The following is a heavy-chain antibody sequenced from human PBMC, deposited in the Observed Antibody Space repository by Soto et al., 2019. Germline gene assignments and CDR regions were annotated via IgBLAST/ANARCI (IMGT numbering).Heavy chain of an antibody. CDR2: ISYDGTNE. V-gene: IGHV3-30-3*01. J-gene: IGHJ3*02. D-gene: IGHD3-10*01. CDR1: GFTFSSYV. CDR3: AGDGSGSFNI. Sequence: QVHLVEPGGREVQPGRALRLSCAASGFTFSSYVIHQVRQAPGKGLEWVAVISYDGTNEYYADTVKGRFTISRDTSKRTLYLPMDSLRADDTAVYYCAGDGSGSFNIWAQGTMVTVSS.